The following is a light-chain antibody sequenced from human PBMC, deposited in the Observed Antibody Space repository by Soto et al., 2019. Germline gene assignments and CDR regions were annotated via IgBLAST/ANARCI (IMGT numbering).Light chain of an antibody. CDR1: QTVTNNF. CDR2: SIS. V-gene: IGKV3-20*01. CDR3: QQYSTLPHT. J-gene: IGKJ2*01. Sequence: ENVLTQSPGTLSLSPGERATLSCRASQTVTNNFFAWYQRKPGQAPRLLIYSISTRATGIPDRFSGSGSGTDFTLTISRLEPEDFAVYYCQQYSTLPHTFGQGTKLEVK.